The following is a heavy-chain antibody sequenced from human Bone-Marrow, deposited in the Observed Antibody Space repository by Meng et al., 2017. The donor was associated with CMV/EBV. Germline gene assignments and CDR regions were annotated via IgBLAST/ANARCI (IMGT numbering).Heavy chain of an antibody. Sequence: GESLKISCAASGFTFSDHYMDWVRQAPGKGLEWVGRTRNKANSYTTEYAASVKGRFTISRDDSKNSLYLQMNSLKTEDTAVYYCARGGLIGYYYYGMDVWGQGPTVTGSS. CDR2: TRNKANSYTT. V-gene: IGHV3-72*01. CDR1: GFTFSDHY. CDR3: ARGGLIGYYYYGMDV. J-gene: IGHJ6*01.